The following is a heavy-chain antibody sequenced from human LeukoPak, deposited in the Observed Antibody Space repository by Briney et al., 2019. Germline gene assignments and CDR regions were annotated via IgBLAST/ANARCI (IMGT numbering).Heavy chain of an antibody. D-gene: IGHD3-10*01. CDR1: GFTFSSYA. Sequence: GGSLRLSYAASGFTFSSYAMSWVRQAPGKGLEWVSAISGSGGSTYYADSVKGRFTISRDNSKNTLYLQMNSLRAEDTAVYYCAKLYYYGSGSYYKAKYYFDYWGQGTLVTVSS. J-gene: IGHJ4*02. CDR2: ISGSGGST. CDR3: AKLYYYGSGSYYKAKYYFDY. V-gene: IGHV3-23*01.